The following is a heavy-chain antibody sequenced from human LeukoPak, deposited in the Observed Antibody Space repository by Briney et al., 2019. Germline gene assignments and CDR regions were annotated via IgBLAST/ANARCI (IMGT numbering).Heavy chain of an antibody. CDR1: GFTFSSYA. Sequence: GGSLRLSCAASGFTFSSYAMSWVRQAPGKGLEWVSAISGSGGSTYYADSVKGRFTISRDNSKNTLYLKMNSLRAEDTAVYYCARGALRFLEWLLLYFDYWGQGTLVTVSS. V-gene: IGHV3-23*01. CDR2: ISGSGGST. CDR3: ARGALRFLEWLLLYFDY. D-gene: IGHD3-3*01. J-gene: IGHJ4*02.